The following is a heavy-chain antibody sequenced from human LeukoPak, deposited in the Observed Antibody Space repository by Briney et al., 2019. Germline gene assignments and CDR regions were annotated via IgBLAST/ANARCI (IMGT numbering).Heavy chain of an antibody. CDR1: GFTLSTNA. Sequence: GGSLRLSCLTSGFTLSTNAMSWVRQAPGKGLEWISGISGSGASTYYADSVKGRFTISRDDSRNTLYLQMNSLRGDDTAVYYCAKDGSGYYPGDYWGQGTLVTVSS. CDR3: AKDGSGYYPGDY. J-gene: IGHJ4*02. V-gene: IGHV3-23*01. D-gene: IGHD3-22*01. CDR2: ISGSGAST.